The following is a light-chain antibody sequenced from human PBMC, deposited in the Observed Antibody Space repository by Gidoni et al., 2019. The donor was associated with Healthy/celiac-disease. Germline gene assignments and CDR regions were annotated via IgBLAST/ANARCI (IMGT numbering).Light chain of an antibody. Sequence: SYELTQPPSVSVSPGQTASIPCSGDKLGDKYACWYQQKPGQSPVLVIYQDSKRPSVIPERFSGSNSGNTATLTISGTQAMDEADYYCQAWDSSLYVFGTGTKVTVL. J-gene: IGLJ1*01. V-gene: IGLV3-1*01. CDR2: QDS. CDR1: KLGDKY. CDR3: QAWDSSLYV.